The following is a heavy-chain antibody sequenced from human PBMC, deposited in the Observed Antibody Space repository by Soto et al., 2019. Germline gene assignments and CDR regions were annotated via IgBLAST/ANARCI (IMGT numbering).Heavy chain of an antibody. J-gene: IGHJ4*02. D-gene: IGHD3-16*01. Sequence: GESLKISCKASGYSFTNYWIGWVRQMPGKGLEWVGMINPGDSDARYSPSFQGQVTISVDKSINSAYLQWSSLKASDTAMYYCGRPFYDYLDNWGRGTLVTVSS. CDR3: GRPFYDYLDN. V-gene: IGHV5-51*01. CDR2: INPGDSDA. CDR1: GYSFTNYW.